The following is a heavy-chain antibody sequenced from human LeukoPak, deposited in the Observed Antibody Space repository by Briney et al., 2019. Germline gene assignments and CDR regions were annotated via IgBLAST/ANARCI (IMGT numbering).Heavy chain of an antibody. CDR2: ISYDGSNK. V-gene: IGHV3-30*03. J-gene: IGHJ6*04. CDR1: GFTFSSYG. Sequence: PGRSLRLSCAASGFTFSSYGMHWVRQAPGKGLEWVAVISYDGSNKYYADSVKGRFTISRDNAKNSLYLQMNSLRAEDTAVYYCARAPAAMPDAAGPPHYGMDVWGKGTTVTVSS. CDR3: ARAPAAMPDAAGPPHYGMDV. D-gene: IGHD2-2*01.